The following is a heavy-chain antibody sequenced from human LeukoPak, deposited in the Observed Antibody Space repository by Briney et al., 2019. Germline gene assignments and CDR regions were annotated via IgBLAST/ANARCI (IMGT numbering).Heavy chain of an antibody. CDR2: IYPSDSHN. J-gene: IGHJ3*02. Sequence: GKSLNISCQCSGYSFTNYWIGWVRQMPGKGLELMGVIYPSDSHNKYSPSFQGQVTISADKSINTAHLQWSSLKASDTAMYYRARHGTPAAAGSVFDIWGQGTMVTVSS. CDR1: GYSFTNYW. CDR3: ARHGTPAAAGSVFDI. V-gene: IGHV5-51*01. D-gene: IGHD6-13*01.